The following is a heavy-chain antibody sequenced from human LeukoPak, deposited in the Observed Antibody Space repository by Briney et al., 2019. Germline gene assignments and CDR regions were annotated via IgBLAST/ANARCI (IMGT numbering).Heavy chain of an antibody. Sequence: SETLSLTCTVSGGSISSYYWSWIRQPPGKGLEWIGYIYYSGSTYYNPSLKSRVTISVDTSKNQFSLKLSSVTAADTAVYYCARDRGLYCSSTSCSANWFDPWGQGTLVTVSS. J-gene: IGHJ5*02. CDR2: IYYSGST. CDR3: ARDRGLYCSSTSCSANWFDP. CDR1: GGSISSYY. V-gene: IGHV4-30-4*01. D-gene: IGHD2-2*01.